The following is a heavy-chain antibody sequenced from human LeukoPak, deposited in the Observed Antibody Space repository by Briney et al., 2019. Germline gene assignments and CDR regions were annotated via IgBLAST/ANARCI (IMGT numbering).Heavy chain of an antibody. D-gene: IGHD1-14*01. J-gene: IGHJ4*02. Sequence: GGSLRLSCPASGFTFSAAWMSWVRQAAGKGLEMVGRIRDKHSGGTTDYAAPVKGRFSVSRDDSTNTFYLQMDGVTTEDTAVYYCAADTPAPLAQIDHWGQGALVIVSA. V-gene: IGHV3-15*01. CDR2: IRDKHSGGTT. CDR3: AADTPAPLAQIDH. CDR1: GFTFSAAW.